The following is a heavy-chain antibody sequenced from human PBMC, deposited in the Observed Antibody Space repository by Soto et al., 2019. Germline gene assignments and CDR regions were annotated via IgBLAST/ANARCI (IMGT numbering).Heavy chain of an antibody. CDR1: GGSISSYY. Sequence: SETLSITCTVSGGSISSYYWSWIRQKPGKGLEWIGYIYYSGSTNYNPSLKSRVTISVDTSKNQFSLKLSSVTAADTAVYYCASATDDYTELSNYYYMDVWGKGTTVTVSS. J-gene: IGHJ6*03. D-gene: IGHD4-4*01. CDR3: ASATDDYTELSNYYYMDV. CDR2: IYYSGST. V-gene: IGHV4-59*01.